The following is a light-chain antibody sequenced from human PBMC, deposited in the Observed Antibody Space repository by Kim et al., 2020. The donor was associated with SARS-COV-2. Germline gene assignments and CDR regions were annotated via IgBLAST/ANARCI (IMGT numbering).Light chain of an antibody. CDR3: SAYTSSSTLEV. CDR1: RGDFCGYNC. V-gene: IGLV2-14*03. CDR2: DVS. J-gene: IGLJ2*01. Sequence: QSITISCTRTRGDFCGYNCVSWYQQHPGQAPELMIYDVSNRPSGVSNRFSGSKSGNTASLTISGVQAEDEADYYCSAYTSSSTLEVFGGGTQLTVL.